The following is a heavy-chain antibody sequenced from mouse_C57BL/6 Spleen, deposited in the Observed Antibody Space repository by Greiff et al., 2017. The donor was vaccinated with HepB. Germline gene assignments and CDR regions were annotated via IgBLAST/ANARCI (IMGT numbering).Heavy chain of an antibody. D-gene: IGHD1-1*01. CDR3: TTRPVVGSLPFDY. J-gene: IGHJ2*01. CDR2: IDPENGDT. CDR1: GFNIKDDY. Sequence: EVQLQQSGAELVRPGASVKLSCTASGFNIKDDYMHWVKQRPEQGLEWIGWIDPENGDTEYASKFQGKATITADTSSNTAYLQLSSLTSEDTAVYYCTTRPVVGSLPFDYWGQGTTLTVSS. V-gene: IGHV14-4*01.